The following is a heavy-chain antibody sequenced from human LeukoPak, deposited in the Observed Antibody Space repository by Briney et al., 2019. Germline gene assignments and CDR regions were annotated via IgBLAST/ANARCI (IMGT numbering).Heavy chain of an antibody. Sequence: PGGSLRLSCAASGFTVSTKYMSWVRQAPGKGLEWVANIKQDGTEKWYVDSVKGRFTISRDNAKNSLDLQLNSLRAEDTAMYYCTRVDNCGGDCGAFDLWGHGTMVIVSS. CDR1: GFTVSTKY. D-gene: IGHD2-21*02. J-gene: IGHJ3*01. CDR2: IKQDGTEK. V-gene: IGHV3-7*01. CDR3: TRVDNCGGDCGAFDL.